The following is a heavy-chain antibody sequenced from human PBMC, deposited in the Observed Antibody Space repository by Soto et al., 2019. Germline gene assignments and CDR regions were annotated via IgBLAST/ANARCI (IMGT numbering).Heavy chain of an antibody. CDR2: IYHSGST. V-gene: IGHV4-4*02. CDR3: ARAPTNYDDSSGYFMVYFDY. J-gene: IGHJ4*02. Sequence: QVQLQESGPGLVKPSGTLSLTCAVSGGSISSSNWWSWVRQPPGKGLEWIGEIYHSGSTNYNPSLKSRVTISVDKSKNQFALKLSAVTAADTAVYYCARAPTNYDDSSGYFMVYFDYWGQGTLVTVSS. CDR1: GGSISSSNW. D-gene: IGHD3-22*01.